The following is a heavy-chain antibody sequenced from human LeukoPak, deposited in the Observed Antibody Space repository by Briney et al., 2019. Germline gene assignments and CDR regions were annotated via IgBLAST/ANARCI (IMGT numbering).Heavy chain of an antibody. J-gene: IGHJ5*02. D-gene: IGHD1-14*01. CDR1: GGTFSSYA. CDR3: ARGNYNWNHYGDLRDP. Sequence: ASVKVCCMASGGTFSSYAISWVRQAPGQGLAWMGGIIPIFGTANYAQQFQGRVTITADESTSTAYMVLSSMRSEDTAVYYCARGNYNWNHYGDLRDPWGQGTLVTVSS. CDR2: IIPIFGTA. V-gene: IGHV1-69*13.